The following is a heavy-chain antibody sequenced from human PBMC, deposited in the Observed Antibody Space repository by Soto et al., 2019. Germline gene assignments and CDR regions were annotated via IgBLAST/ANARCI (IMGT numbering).Heavy chain of an antibody. CDR3: AKDGLQYYYYYYMDV. V-gene: IGHV3-9*01. CDR2: ISWNSGSI. J-gene: IGHJ6*03. CDR1: GFTFDDYA. D-gene: IGHD2-15*01. Sequence: EVQLVESGGGLVQPDRSLRLSCAASGFTFDDYAMHWVRQAPGKGLEWVSGISWNSGSIGYADSVKGRFTISRDNAKNSLYLQMNSLRAEDTALYYCAKDGLQYYYYYYMDVWGKGTTVTVSS.